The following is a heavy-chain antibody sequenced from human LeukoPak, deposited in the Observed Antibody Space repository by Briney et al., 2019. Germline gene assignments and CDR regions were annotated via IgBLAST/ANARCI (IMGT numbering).Heavy chain of an antibody. CDR3: ASLTIFGVVGDI. D-gene: IGHD3-3*01. Sequence: SETLSLTCTVSGGSTDSYYWSWIRQPPGKGLEWIGHIYYSGSAYYNPSLKRRVIISVDTSKSQFSLQLNSVTAADTAVYYCASLTIFGVVGDIWGQGTMVTVSS. V-gene: IGHV4-59*01. CDR2: IYYSGSA. CDR1: GGSTDSYY. J-gene: IGHJ3*02.